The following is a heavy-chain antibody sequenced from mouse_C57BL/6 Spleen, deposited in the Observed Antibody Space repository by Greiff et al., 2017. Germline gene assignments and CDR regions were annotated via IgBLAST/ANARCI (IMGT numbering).Heavy chain of an antibody. CDR3: AIPGFAY. CDR1: GYTFTSYW. CDR2: IHPSDSDT. V-gene: IGHV1-74*01. Sequence: VQLQQPGAELVKPGASVKVSCKASGYTFTSYWMHWVKQRPGQGLEWIGRIHPSDSDTNYNQQFKGKATLTVDKSSITANMHLSCLTAKASAFDICAIPGFAYWGQGTLVTVSA. J-gene: IGHJ3*01.